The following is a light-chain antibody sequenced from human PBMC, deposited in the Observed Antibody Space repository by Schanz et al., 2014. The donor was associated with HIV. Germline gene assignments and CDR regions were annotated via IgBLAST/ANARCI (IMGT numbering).Light chain of an antibody. J-gene: IGLJ2*01. CDR3: CSYAGSYTLV. V-gene: IGLV2-11*01. CDR2: DVT. CDR1: SGDVGRYNY. Sequence: QSALTQPASVSGSLGQSITISCTGTSGDVGRYNYPSWYQQHPGKAPKLMIYDVTKRPSGVPDRFSGSTSGITASLTISGLQAEDEADYYCCSYAGSYTLVFGGGTKLTVL.